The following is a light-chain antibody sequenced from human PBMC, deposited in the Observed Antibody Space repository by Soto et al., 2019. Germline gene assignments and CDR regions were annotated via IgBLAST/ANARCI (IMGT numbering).Light chain of an antibody. J-gene: IGKJ4*01. CDR2: AAS. Sequence: AIQVTQSPSSLSASVGDRVTITCRASQGIRNDLSWYQQKPGKAPKLLIYAASSLQSGVTSRFSGSGSGTDFTLTISSLQSEDYAVYFCQQYIRWPLTVGGGTQVEIK. V-gene: IGKV1-6*02. CDR3: QQYIRWPLT. CDR1: QGIRND.